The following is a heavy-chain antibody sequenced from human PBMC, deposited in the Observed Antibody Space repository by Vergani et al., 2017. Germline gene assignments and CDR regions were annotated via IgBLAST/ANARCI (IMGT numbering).Heavy chain of an antibody. Sequence: QVQLVQSGAEVKKPGSSVKVSCKASGGTFSSYAISGVRQAPGQVREWMVRIIPIFCTANYAQKFQGRVTITADESTSTAYMELSSLRSDDTAVYYCARDLGDYNDYWGQGTLVTVSS. V-gene: IGHV1-69*18. CDR2: IIPIFCTA. CDR3: ARDLGDYNDY. D-gene: IGHD2-15*01. CDR1: GGTFSSYA. J-gene: IGHJ4*02.